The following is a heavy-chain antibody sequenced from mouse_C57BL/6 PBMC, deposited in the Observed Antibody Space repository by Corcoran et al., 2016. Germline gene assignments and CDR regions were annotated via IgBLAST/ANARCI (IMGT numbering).Heavy chain of an antibody. V-gene: IGHV9-3*01. D-gene: IGHD1-1*01. CDR3: ARLLQLSGAMDY. CDR2: INTYSGVP. CDR1: GYTFTTYG. Sequence: QIQLVQSGPELKKPGETVQISCKASGYTFTTYGMSWVKQAPGKGLKWMGWINTYSGVPPYADDFKGRFAFSLETSASTAYLQINNLKNEDTATYFCARLLQLSGAMDYWGQGTSVTVSS. J-gene: IGHJ4*01.